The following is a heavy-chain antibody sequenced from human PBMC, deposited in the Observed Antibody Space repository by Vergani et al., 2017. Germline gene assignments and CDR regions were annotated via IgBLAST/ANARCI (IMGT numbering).Heavy chain of an antibody. CDR2: FDPEDGET. Sequence: QVQLVQSGAEVKKPGASVKVSCKVSGYTLTELSMHWVRQAPGKGLEWMGGFDPEDGETIYAQKFQGRVTMTEDTSTDTAYMELSILRSEDTAVYYCAAEPYYYDSSGYYHPFDYWGQGTLVTVSS. D-gene: IGHD3-22*01. CDR3: AAEPYYYDSSGYYHPFDY. J-gene: IGHJ4*02. V-gene: IGHV1-24*01. CDR1: GYTLTELS.